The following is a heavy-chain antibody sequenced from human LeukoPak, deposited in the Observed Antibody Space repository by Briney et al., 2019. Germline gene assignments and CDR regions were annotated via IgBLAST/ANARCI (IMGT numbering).Heavy chain of an antibody. CDR1: GYTFSAYD. D-gene: IGHD1-26*01. Sequence: GASVKVSCKASGYTFSAYDINWVRQATGQGLEWMGWINPNSGNAGYAQKFQGRVTMTRNTSISTAYMELSSLRSEDTAVYYCARDLAWGGSSYSYYYMDVWDQGTTVTVSS. CDR3: ARDLAWGGSSYSYYYMDV. J-gene: IGHJ6*03. V-gene: IGHV1-8*01. CDR2: INPNSGNA.